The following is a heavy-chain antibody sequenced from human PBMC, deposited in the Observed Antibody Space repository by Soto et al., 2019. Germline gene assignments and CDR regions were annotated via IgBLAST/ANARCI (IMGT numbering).Heavy chain of an antibody. Sequence: SVKVSCKASGGTFSSYSISWVRQAPGQGLEWMGGIIPIFGTANYAQKFQGRVTIIADESTSTAYMELSSLRSEDTAVYYCARDSGSYSYYYYGMDVWGQGTTVPSP. CDR2: IIPIFGTA. J-gene: IGHJ6*02. V-gene: IGHV1-69*13. D-gene: IGHD1-26*01. CDR3: ARDSGSYSYYYYGMDV. CDR1: GGTFSSYS.